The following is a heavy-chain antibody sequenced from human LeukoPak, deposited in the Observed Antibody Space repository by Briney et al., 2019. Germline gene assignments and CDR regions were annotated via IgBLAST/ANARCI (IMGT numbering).Heavy chain of an antibody. CDR3: ARYPPRWELPHRDY. V-gene: IGHV3-9*01. CDR2: ISWNSGSI. Sequence: PGGSLRLSCAASGFTFDDYAMHWVRQAPGKGLEWVSGISWNSGSIGYADSVKGRFTISRDNAKNSLYLQMNSLRAEDTAVYYCARYPPRWELPHRDYWGQGTLVTVSS. J-gene: IGHJ4*02. D-gene: IGHD1-26*01. CDR1: GFTFDDYA.